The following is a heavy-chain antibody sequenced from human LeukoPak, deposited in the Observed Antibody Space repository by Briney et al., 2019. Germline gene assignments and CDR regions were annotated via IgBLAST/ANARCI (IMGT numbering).Heavy chain of an antibody. Sequence: PRGSLRLSCVHSGFTSSSYSMNWVRQAPGEGLGWVSSTSSSIRYIYYADSVKGRFTISRDNAKNSLYLQMNSLRAVDTAVYYCASNNWNAGYGGQGTLLTVYS. V-gene: IGHV3-21*01. CDR3: ASNNWNAGY. CDR1: GFTSSSYS. J-gene: IGHJ4*02. D-gene: IGHD1-20*01. CDR2: TSSSIRYI.